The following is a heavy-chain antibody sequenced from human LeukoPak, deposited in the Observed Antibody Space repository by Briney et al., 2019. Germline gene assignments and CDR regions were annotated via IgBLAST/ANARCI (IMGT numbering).Heavy chain of an antibody. J-gene: IGHJ3*02. CDR1: GFTFSSSE. CDR3: AKASLTGYYVGADAFDI. Sequence: GGSLRLSCAASGFTFSSSEMNWVRQAPGKGLEWVSYIDTIGTTIYYADSVKGRFTFTRDNSKKSVYLQMNSLRDEDTAVYYCAKASLTGYYVGADAFDIWGQGTKITVSS. V-gene: IGHV3-48*03. D-gene: IGHD3-9*01. CDR2: IDTIGTTI.